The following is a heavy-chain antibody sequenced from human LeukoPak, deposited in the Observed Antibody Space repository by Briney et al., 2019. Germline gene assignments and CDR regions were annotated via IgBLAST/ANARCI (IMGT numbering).Heavy chain of an antibody. V-gene: IGHV3-30*02. CDR1: GFTFSAYG. J-gene: IGHJ5*02. Sequence: PGGSLRLSCAASGFTFSAYGMQWVRQAPGKGLEWVAFIRHDGSNKYYADSVKGRFTISRDNPKNTLYLQMNSPRPEDTAVYYCAKGVHSSGWPNWFDPWGQGTLVTVSS. CDR2: IRHDGSNK. CDR3: AKGVHSSGWPNWFDP. D-gene: IGHD6-19*01.